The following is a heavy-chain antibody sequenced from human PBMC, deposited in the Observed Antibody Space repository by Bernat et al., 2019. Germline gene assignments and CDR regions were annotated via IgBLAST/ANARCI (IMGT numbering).Heavy chain of an antibody. CDR2: IWYDGSNK. V-gene: IGHV3-33*01. CDR1: GFTFSSYG. Sequence: QVQLVESGGGVVQPGRSLRLSCAASGFTFSSYGMHWVRQAPGKGLEWVAVIWYDGSNKYYADSVKGRFTISRDNSKNTLYLQMNSLRAEDTAVYYCARESVDSGYDFFWRATRADAFDIWGQGTMVTVSS. CDR3: ARESVDSGYDFFWRATRADAFDI. J-gene: IGHJ3*02. D-gene: IGHD5-12*01.